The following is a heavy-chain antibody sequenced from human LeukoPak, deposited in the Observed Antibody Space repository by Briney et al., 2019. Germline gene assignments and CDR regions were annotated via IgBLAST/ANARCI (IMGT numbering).Heavy chain of an antibody. D-gene: IGHD1-20*01. J-gene: IGHJ4*02. CDR3: ARDMTGTTLFDY. CDR2: ISSRDNTI. CDR1: GFTFSVYE. V-gene: IGHV3-48*03. Sequence: PGGSLRLSCAASGFTFSVYEMSWVRHAPGKRLEWLSYISSRDNTIYYADSVKGRFTISRDNAKNSLYLQMTSLRTEDTAVYYCARDMTGTTLFDYWGQGTLVTVSS.